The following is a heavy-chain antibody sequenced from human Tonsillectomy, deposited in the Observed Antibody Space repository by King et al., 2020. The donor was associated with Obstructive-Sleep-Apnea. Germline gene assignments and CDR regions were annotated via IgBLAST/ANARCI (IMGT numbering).Heavy chain of an antibody. D-gene: IGHD6-13*01. CDR1: GFTFSDSH. V-gene: IGHV3-73*01. Sequence: VQLVESGGGLVQPGGSLKLSCATSGFTFSDSHIHWVRQASGKGLEWVGHVRNKINNFATAYAATVRGRFTISRDDSKNTAYLEMYSLKTEDTAVYYCAGQTRSSHDYWGQGTLVTVSS. J-gene: IGHJ4*02. CDR3: AGQTRSSHDY. CDR2: VRNKINNFAT.